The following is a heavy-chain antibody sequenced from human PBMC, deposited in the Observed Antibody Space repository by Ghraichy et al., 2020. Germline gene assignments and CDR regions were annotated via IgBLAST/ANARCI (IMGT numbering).Heavy chain of an antibody. J-gene: IGHJ6*02. D-gene: IGHD2-21*01. CDR1: GFTFSSYW. CDR3: VKDLVGGGFGAYGMDV. V-gene: IGHV3-74*01. Sequence: GGSLRLSCAASGFTFSSYWMLWVRQAPGEGLVWVSRINSDGGSTTYADSVKGRFTISKDNAKNTLYLQMNSLRAEDTAVYYCVKDLVGGGFGAYGMDVWGQGTTVTVSS. CDR2: INSDGGST.